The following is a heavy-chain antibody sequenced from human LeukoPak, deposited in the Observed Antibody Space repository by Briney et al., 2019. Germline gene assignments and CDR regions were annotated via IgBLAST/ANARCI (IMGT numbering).Heavy chain of an antibody. CDR1: GGSISSGGYY. D-gene: IGHD3-10*01. Sequence: PSQTLSLTCTVSGGSISSGGYYWSWIRQHPGKGLEWIGYIYYSGSTYYNPPLKSRVTISVDTSKNQFSLKLSSVTAADTAVYYCARKPSGSYYKGYFDYWGQGTLVTVSS. CDR3: ARKPSGSYYKGYFDY. J-gene: IGHJ4*02. CDR2: IYYSGST. V-gene: IGHV4-31*03.